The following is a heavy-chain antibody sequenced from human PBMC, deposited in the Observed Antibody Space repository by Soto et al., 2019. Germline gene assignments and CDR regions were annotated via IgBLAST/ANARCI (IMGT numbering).Heavy chain of an antibody. D-gene: IGHD2-2*01. CDR3: ARARGYCRSTSCHYGGYGMDV. CDR2: IWDDGSNK. J-gene: IGHJ6*02. CDR1: GFTFSSYG. V-gene: IGHV3-33*01. Sequence: QVQLVESGGGVVQPGRSLRLSCAASGFTFSSYGMHWVRQAPGKGLEWVAVIWDDGSNKYYADSVKGRFTISRDNSKTTLYLQMNSLRAEDTAVYYCARARGYCRSTSCHYGGYGMDVWGQGTTVTVSS.